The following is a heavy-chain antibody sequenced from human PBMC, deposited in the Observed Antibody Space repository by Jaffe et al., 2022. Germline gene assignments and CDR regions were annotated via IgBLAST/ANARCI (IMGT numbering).Heavy chain of an antibody. Sequence: EVQLVESGGGLVQPGGSLRLSCAASGFTFSSYEINWVRQAPGKGLEWVSYISSSGSTIYYADSVKGRFTISRDNSKNSLYLQMNSLRAEDTAFYYCARVGYSNGYTWYFDCWGQGTLVTVSS. D-gene: IGHD5-18*01. V-gene: IGHV3-48*03. J-gene: IGHJ4*02. CDR3: ARVGYSNGYTWYFDC. CDR1: GFTFSSYE. CDR2: ISSSGSTI.